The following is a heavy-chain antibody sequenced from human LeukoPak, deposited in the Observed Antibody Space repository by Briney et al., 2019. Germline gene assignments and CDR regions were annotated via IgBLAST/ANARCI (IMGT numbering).Heavy chain of an antibody. V-gene: IGHV3-23*01. CDR2: ISGSGGST. CDR3: AKDSPVTLGPSDAFDI. Sequence: GGSLRLSCAASGFTFSSYAMSWVRQAPGKGLEWVSAISGSGGSTYYADSVKGRFTISRDNSKNTLYLQMNSLRAEDTAVYYCAKDSPVTLGPSDAFDIWGQGTMVTVSS. CDR1: GFTFSSYA. D-gene: IGHD7-27*01. J-gene: IGHJ3*02.